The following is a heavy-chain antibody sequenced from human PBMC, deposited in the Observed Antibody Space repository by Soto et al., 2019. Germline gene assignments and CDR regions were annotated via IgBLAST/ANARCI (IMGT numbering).Heavy chain of an antibody. D-gene: IGHD2-15*01. J-gene: IGHJ6*02. CDR3: ARDGTQTGVVTQGAVAYYGMDV. CDR1: GGTFSSYA. CDR2: IIPIFGTA. V-gene: IGHV1-69*13. Sequence: SVKVSCKASGGTFSSYAISWVRQAPGQGLEWMGGIIPIFGTANYAQKFQGRVTITADESTSTAYMELSSLRSEDTAVYYCARDGTQTGVVTQGAVAYYGMDVWGQGTTVTVSS.